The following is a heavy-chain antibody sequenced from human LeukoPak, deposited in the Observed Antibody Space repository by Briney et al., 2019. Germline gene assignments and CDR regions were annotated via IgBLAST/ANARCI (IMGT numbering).Heavy chain of an antibody. Sequence: GASVKVSCTVSGSTLTKISIDRVRQAPGKGLEWMGSLSPRDGETSHAQKFQGRFNMTADTSTDTAYMEMSSLDSGDTAVYYCATGAMVYDYWGQGTLVIVSS. CDR1: GSTLTKIS. J-gene: IGHJ4*02. CDR2: LSPRDGET. CDR3: ATGAMVYDY. V-gene: IGHV1-24*01. D-gene: IGHD3-10*01.